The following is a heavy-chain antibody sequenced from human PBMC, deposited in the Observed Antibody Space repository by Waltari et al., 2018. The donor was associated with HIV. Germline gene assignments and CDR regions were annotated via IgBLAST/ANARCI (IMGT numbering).Heavy chain of an antibody. Sequence: EVQLVESGGGLVKPGGSLRISCAASGFTFSSYSMNWVRQAPGKGLEWVSSISSSSTFIYYADSVKGRFTISRDNAKNSLYLQMNSLRAEDTAVYYCARDRQGTVTKDFDYWGQGTLVTVSS. CDR1: GFTFSSYS. J-gene: IGHJ4*02. CDR3: ARDRQGTVTKDFDY. CDR2: ISSSSTFI. D-gene: IGHD4-17*01. V-gene: IGHV3-21*01.